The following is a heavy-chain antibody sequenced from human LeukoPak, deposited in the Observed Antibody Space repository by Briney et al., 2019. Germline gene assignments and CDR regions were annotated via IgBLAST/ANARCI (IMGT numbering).Heavy chain of an antibody. CDR3: VKEGGTHSFADS. CDR2: ISKSGDRT. V-gene: IGHV3-23*01. CDR1: GFTFNNYA. Sequence: PGGSLRLSCAASGFTFNNYAMSWVRQAPGTGLEWVSAISKSGDRTYYADSVKGRFTISRDNSRNTVYLQINSLRDEDTATYFCVKEGGTHSFADSWGRGPRVTVPS. J-gene: IGHJ4*02. D-gene: IGHD3-16*01.